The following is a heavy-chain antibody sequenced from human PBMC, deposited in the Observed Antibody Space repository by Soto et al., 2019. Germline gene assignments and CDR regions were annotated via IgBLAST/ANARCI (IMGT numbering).Heavy chain of an antibody. Sequence: VSCVVSRYTLTGLSMQCVRKAPGEGLEWMGGFDPEDGETIYAQQFQGRVTMTEDTSTDTAYMELSSLRSEDTAVYYCAILRLMSGQYYYYYGMDVWGQGTTVPVSS. J-gene: IGHJ6*02. CDR2: FDPEDGET. CDR1: RYTLTGLS. V-gene: IGHV1-24*01. CDR3: AILRLMSGQYYYYYGMDV. D-gene: IGHD1-26*01.